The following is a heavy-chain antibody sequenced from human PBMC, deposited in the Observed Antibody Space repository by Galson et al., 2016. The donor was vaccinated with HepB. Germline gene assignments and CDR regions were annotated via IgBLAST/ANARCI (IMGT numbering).Heavy chain of an antibody. Sequence: SLRLSCAASGFTFRNYAMHWVRQAPGKGLEWVVVISYDGNNKYYEDSVKGRFTISRDYSKNTLYLQMNSLRAEDTAMYYCAKDRNNYGYGPMDVWGKGTTVIVSS. CDR1: GFTFRNYA. J-gene: IGHJ6*04. CDR3: AKDRNNYGYGPMDV. V-gene: IGHV3-30*18. CDR2: ISYDGNNK. D-gene: IGHD5-18*01.